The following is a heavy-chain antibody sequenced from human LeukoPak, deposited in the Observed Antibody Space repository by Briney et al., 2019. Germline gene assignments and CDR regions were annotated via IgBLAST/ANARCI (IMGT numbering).Heavy chain of an antibody. D-gene: IGHD3-22*01. CDR3: ARARFDTSGYYYRGFDI. CDR2: ITDSGSKI. V-gene: IGHV3-11*04. CDR1: GFIFSDYY. J-gene: IGHJ3*02. Sequence: GGSLRLSCAASGFIFSDYYMGWIRQAPGRGLEWVSYITDSGSKIYYADSVKGRFTMSRDNAKKSLYLQMNSLRAEDTAVYYCARARFDTSGYYYRGFDIWGQGTMVTVSS.